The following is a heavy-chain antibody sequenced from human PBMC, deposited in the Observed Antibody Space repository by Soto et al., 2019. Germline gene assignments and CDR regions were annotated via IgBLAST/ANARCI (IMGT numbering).Heavy chain of an antibody. CDR3: ARVYMVRGTIIRYFDY. Sequence: PSETLSLTCAVSGGSISSSNLWSWVRQPPGKGLEWIGKIYHSGSTNYNPSLKSRVTISVDKSKNQFSLKLSSVTAADTAVYYCARVYMVRGTIIRYFDYWGQGTLVTVSS. CDR2: IYHSGST. D-gene: IGHD3-10*01. CDR1: GGSISSSNL. J-gene: IGHJ4*02. V-gene: IGHV4-4*02.